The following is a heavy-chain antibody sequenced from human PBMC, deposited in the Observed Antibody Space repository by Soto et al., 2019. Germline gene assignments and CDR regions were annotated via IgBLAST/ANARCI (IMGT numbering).Heavy chain of an antibody. V-gene: IGHV3-23*01. CDR1: GFTFSSYA. CDR2: ISGSGGST. D-gene: IGHD2-8*01. CDR3: ARGMVYDGLHYYGMDV. Sequence: GGSLRLSCAASGFTFSSYAMSWVRQAPGKGLEWVSAISGSGGSTYYADSVKGRFTISRDNSKNTLYLQMNSLGAEDTAVYYCARGMVYDGLHYYGMDVWGQGTTVTVSS. J-gene: IGHJ6*02.